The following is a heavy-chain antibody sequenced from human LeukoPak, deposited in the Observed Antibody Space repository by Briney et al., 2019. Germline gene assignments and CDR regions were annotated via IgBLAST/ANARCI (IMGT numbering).Heavy chain of an antibody. D-gene: IGHD3-10*01. V-gene: IGHV3-23*01. CDR3: AKSTPLQDFDY. Sequence: GGSLRLSCAASGFTFSSYSMNWVRQAPGKGLEWVSAISGSGGSTYYADSVKGRFTISRDNSKNTLYLQINSLRAEDTAVYYCAKSTPLQDFDYWGQGTLVTVSS. J-gene: IGHJ4*02. CDR1: GFTFSSYS. CDR2: ISGSGGST.